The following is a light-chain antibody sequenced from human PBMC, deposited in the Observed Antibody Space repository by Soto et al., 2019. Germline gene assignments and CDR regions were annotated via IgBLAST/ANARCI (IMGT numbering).Light chain of an antibody. CDR3: CSYAGASSSLL. J-gene: IGLJ3*02. CDR2: DVT. CDR1: SRDIGSYNF. Sequence: QSALTQPRSVSGSPGQSVTISCTGSSRDIGSYNFVSWFQQDPGKAPKLIIYDVTKRPSAVPDRFSASKSGNTASLTISGLQAEDEADYYCCSYAGASSSLLFGGGTKLTVL. V-gene: IGLV2-11*01.